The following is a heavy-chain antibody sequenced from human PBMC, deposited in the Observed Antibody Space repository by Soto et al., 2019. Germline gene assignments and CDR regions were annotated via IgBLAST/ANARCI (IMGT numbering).Heavy chain of an antibody. Sequence: ASETLSLTCTVSGGTISSTRWLSWVRLSPGKGLEWIGDIYHLGTTNYNPSLKSRATLSVDKSKNQFSLKLTSVTTADTAVYFCARTGKFYYYDTSGLPFDPWGPGILVTVSS. D-gene: IGHD3-22*01. J-gene: IGHJ5*02. CDR1: GGTISSTRW. CDR3: ARTGKFYYYDTSGLPFDP. CDR2: IYHLGTT. V-gene: IGHV4-4*02.